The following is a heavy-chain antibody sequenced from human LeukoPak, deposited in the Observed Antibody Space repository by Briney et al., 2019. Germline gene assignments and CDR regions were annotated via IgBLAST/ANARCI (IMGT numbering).Heavy chain of an antibody. CDR2: ISSSSSYT. V-gene: IGHV3-11*05. J-gene: IGHJ4*02. D-gene: IGHD5-18*01. Sequence: GGSLRLSCAASGFTFSDYYMSWIRQAPGKGLEWVSCISSSSSYTNYADSVKGRFTISRDNAKNSLYLQMNSLRAEDTAVYYCARGAGYSYGRRYYFDYWGQGTLVTVSS. CDR1: GFTFSDYY. CDR3: ARGAGYSYGRRYYFDY.